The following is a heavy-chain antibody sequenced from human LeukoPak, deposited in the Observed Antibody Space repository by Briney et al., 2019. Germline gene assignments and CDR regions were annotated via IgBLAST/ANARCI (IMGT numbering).Heavy chain of an antibody. CDR1: GGSINSYY. Sequence: SETLSLTCTVSGGSINSYYWSWIRQPAGKGLEWIGRIYSTGCTNYDPSLKSRVTMSVDTSKNQFSLRLRSVTAADTAVYYCARQIASAGTAGFDFWGQGALVTVSS. J-gene: IGHJ4*02. V-gene: IGHV4-4*07. CDR2: IYSTGCT. CDR3: ARQIASAGTAGFDF. D-gene: IGHD6-13*01.